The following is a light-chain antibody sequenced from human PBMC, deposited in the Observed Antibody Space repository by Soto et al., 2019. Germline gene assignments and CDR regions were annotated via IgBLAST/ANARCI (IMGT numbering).Light chain of an antibody. V-gene: IGKV1-6*01. CDR1: QAIRND. CDR2: AAS. CDR3: LQDYDLWT. J-gene: IGKJ1*01. Sequence: AIQMTQSPSSLSASVGDRVTITCRASQAIRNDVSWYQQKPGKAPKLLIYAASSLHSGVPARFSGSGSGTDFTLTISSLQPEDFASYYCLQDYDLWTFGRGTKLEI.